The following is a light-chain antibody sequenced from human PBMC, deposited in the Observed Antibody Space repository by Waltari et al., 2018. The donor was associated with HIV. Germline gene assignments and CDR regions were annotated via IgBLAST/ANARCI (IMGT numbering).Light chain of an antibody. V-gene: IGKV1-33*01. CDR3: QQYDRLPIT. Sequence: DIQMTQSPSSLSASVGDRVTITCQASQEISNCVNWYQQKPGKAPKLLIYDASSLQTGVPSRFSGRGSGTDFTFTITSLQPEDFAIYYCQQYDRLPITFGQGTRLEIK. CDR1: QEISNC. CDR2: DAS. J-gene: IGKJ5*01.